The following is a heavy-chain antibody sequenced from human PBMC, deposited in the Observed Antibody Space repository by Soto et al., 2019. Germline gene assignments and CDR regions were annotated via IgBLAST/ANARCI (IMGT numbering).Heavy chain of an antibody. CDR1: GFTFSSYT. V-gene: IGHV3-21*04. CDR2: ITSSSIYI. J-gene: IGHJ4*02. Sequence: GGSLRLSCAASGFTFSSYTMNWVRQAPGKGLEWVSSITSSSIYIYYADSLEGRFTISRDNAKNSLYLQMNSLRAGDTAVYYCARTSGKLLPFDSWGLGTLVTVSS. D-gene: IGHD3-10*01. CDR3: ARTSGKLLPFDS.